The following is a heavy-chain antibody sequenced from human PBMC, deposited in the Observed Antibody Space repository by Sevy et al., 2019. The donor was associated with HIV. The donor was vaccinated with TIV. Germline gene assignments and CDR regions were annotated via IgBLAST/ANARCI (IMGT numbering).Heavy chain of an antibody. V-gene: IGHV3-7*01. D-gene: IGHD5-18*01. CDR1: GFTFSAYW. J-gene: IGHJ5*02. CDR2: MKQDGSEK. CDR3: VREGGGGFSYSLDT. Sequence: GGSLRLSCAASGFTFSAYWMSWVRQAPGKGLEWVATMKQDGSEKYYVDSVKGRLTISRDNAKNSLYLQVNSLRAEDTAGYYCVREGGGGFSYSLDTWGQGTLVTVSS.